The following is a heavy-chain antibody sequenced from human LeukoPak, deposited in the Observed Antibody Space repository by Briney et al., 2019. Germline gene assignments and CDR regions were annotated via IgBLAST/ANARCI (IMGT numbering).Heavy chain of an antibody. CDR2: IYYSGST. V-gene: IGHV4-31*03. D-gene: IGHD2-2*02. J-gene: IGHJ2*01. CDR1: GGSISSGGYY. Sequence: SETLSLTCTVSGGSISSGGYYWSWIRQHPGKGLEWIGYIYYSGSTYYNPPLKSRVTISVDTSKNQFSLKLSSVTAADTAVYYCARDRVVVVPAAITQDDWYFDLWGRGTLVTVSS. CDR3: ARDRVVVVPAAITQDDWYFDL.